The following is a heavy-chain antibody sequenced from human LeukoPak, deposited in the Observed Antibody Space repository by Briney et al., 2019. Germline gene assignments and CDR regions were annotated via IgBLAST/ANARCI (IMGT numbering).Heavy chain of an antibody. CDR1: GFTFSSYA. CDR3: ARDLGHSSGWEGGYYFDY. V-gene: IGHV3-21*01. Sequence: PGGSLRLSCAASGFTFSSYAMSWVRQAPGKGLEWVSSISSSSSYIYYADSVKGRFTISRDNAKNSLYLQMNSLRAEDTAVYYCARDLGHSSGWEGGYYFDYWGQGTLVTVSS. CDR2: ISSSSSYI. J-gene: IGHJ4*02. D-gene: IGHD6-19*01.